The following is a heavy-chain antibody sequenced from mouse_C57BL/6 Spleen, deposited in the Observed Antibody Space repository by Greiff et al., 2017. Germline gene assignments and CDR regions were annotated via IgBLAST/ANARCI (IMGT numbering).Heavy chain of an antibody. V-gene: IGHV5-16*01. Sequence: EVMLVESEGGLVQPGSSMKLSCTASGFTFSDYYMAWVRQVPEKGLEWVANINYDGSSTYYLDSLKSRFIISRDNAKNILYLQMSSLKSEDTATYYCARDYGNYLYWYFDVWGTGTTVTVSS. CDR3: ARDYGNYLYWYFDV. D-gene: IGHD2-1*01. CDR1: GFTFSDYY. J-gene: IGHJ1*03. CDR2: INYDGSST.